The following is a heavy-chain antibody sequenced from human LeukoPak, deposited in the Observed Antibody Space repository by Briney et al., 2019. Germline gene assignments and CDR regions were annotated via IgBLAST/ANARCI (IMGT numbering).Heavy chain of an antibody. CDR1: GFTFSSYA. D-gene: IGHD4-17*01. CDR3: ARENDYELFDH. J-gene: IGHJ4*02. V-gene: IGHV3-30-3*01. Sequence: GGSLRLSCAASGFTFSSYAMHWVRQAPGKGLEWVAIISYDGGNKYYAGSVKGRFTISRDNSKNTLYPQMNSLRAEDTAVYYCARENDYELFDHWGQGTLVTVPS. CDR2: ISYDGGNK.